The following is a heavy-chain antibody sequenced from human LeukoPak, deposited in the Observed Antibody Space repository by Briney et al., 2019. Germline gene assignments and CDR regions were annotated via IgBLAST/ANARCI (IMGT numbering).Heavy chain of an antibody. CDR1: GFTFSSFD. J-gene: IGHJ6*03. CDR3: ARGPPRGKYYYMDV. D-gene: IGHD1-1*01. V-gene: IGHV3-13*01. CDR2: IGTASDT. Sequence: GGSLRLSCAASGFTFSSFDMHWVRQPTGQGLEWVSTIGTASDTYYPGSVEGRFTLSRDNAKNSLYLQMNSLTTGDTAVYYCARGPPRGKYYYMDVWDKGTTVTVSS.